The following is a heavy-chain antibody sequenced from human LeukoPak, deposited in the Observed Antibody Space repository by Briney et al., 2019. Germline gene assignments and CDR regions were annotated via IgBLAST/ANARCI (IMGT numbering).Heavy chain of an antibody. J-gene: IGHJ6*03. CDR3: AKGVGATATYYYYYMDV. CDR1: GFKYTDYA. CDR2: INWRGDTT. V-gene: IGHV3-20*04. Sequence: PGGSLRLSCVASGFKYTDYAMTWVRQAPGKGLEWVSGINWRGDTTAYADSVKGRFTISRDNAKNTLYLQMNSLRAEDTAVYYCAKGVGATATYYYYYMDVWGKGTTVTVSS. D-gene: IGHD1-26*01.